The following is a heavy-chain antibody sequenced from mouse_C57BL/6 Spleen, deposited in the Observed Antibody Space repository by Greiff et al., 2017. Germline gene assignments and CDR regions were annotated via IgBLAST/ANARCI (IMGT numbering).Heavy chain of an antibody. D-gene: IGHD1-1*01. J-gene: IGHJ4*01. Sequence: VQLQQSGAELVKPGASVKISCKASGYAFSSYWMNWVKQRPGTGLEWIGQIYPGDGDTNYNGKFKGKATLTADKSSSTAYMQLSSLTSEDSAVYFCARSHYGSSYRGAMDYWGQGTSVTVSS. CDR1: GYAFSSYW. CDR3: ARSHYGSSYRGAMDY. CDR2: IYPGDGDT. V-gene: IGHV1-80*01.